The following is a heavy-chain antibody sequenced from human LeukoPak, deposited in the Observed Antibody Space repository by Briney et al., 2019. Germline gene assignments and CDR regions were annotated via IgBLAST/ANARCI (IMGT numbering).Heavy chain of an antibody. V-gene: IGHV3-23*01. CDR1: GFTFSSYG. J-gene: IGHJ3*02. D-gene: IGHD1-1*01. Sequence: GGSLRLSCAASGFTFSSYGMSWVRQAPGKGLEWVSAISGSGGSTYYADSVKGRLTISRDNSKTTLYLQMNSLRGEDTALYYCARGGLIQRHAFDIWGQGTMVTVSS. CDR3: ARGGLIQRHAFDI. CDR2: ISGSGGST.